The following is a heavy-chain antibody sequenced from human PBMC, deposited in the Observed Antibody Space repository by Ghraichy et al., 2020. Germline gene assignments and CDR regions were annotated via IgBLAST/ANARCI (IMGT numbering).Heavy chain of an antibody. CDR2: ISGSGASS. D-gene: IGHD1-20*01. CDR1: GTTFSRFA. J-gene: IGHJ5*02. CDR3: TKGVDNWNLRAAWFDP. V-gene: IGHV3-23*01. Sequence: GGSLRLSCAASGTTFSRFAVSWVRQAPGKGLEWVSVISGSGASSQYAATVKDRFTISRDNSKNTVFLQLNSLRPEDTAIYYCTKGVDNWNLRAAWFDPWGQGTLVTVSS.